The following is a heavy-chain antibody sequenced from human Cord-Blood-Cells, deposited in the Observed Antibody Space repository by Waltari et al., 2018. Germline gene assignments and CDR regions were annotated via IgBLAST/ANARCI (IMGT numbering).Heavy chain of an antibody. J-gene: IGHJ4*02. Sequence: EVQLVESGGGLVKPGGSLRLSCAASGFTFINAWIDWVRQAPGKGLEGVGSMKSKTDGGTTDYAAPGKGRFTISRDDSKNTLYLQMNSLKTEDTAVYYCTTRTGDDYWGQGTLVTVSS. V-gene: IGHV3-15*01. CDR3: TTRTGDDY. CDR2: MKSKTDGGTT. CDR1: GFTFINAW. D-gene: IGHD7-27*01.